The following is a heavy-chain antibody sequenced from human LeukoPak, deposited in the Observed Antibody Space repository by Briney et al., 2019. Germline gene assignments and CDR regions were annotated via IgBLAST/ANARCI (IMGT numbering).Heavy chain of an antibody. CDR1: GFTFSSYA. CDR3: AKDEEIGDSGYDYFDY. D-gene: IGHD5-12*01. CDR2: ISGSGGST. J-gene: IGHJ4*02. V-gene: IGHV3-23*01. Sequence: PGGSLRLSCAASGFTFSSYAMSWVRQAPGKGLEGVSAISGSGGSTYYADSVKGRFTISRDNSKNTLYLQMNSLRAEDTAVYYCAKDEEIGDSGYDYFDYWGQGTLVTVSS.